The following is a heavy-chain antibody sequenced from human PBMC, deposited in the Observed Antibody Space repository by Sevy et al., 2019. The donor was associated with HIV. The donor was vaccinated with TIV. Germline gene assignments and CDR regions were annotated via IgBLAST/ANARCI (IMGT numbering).Heavy chain of an antibody. D-gene: IGHD2-8*01. CDR2: LSFGCGEI. CDR3: AREEGTKPHDY. V-gene: IGHV3-23*01. CDR1: GFTFSKYS. J-gene: IGHJ4*02. Sequence: GGSLRLSCAASGFTFSKYSMSWVRQPPGKGLEWVSTLSFGCGEINYADSVKGRFTISRDNSKSSVYLQMNNLRPEDTAVYYCAREEGTKPHDYWGQGTLVTVSS.